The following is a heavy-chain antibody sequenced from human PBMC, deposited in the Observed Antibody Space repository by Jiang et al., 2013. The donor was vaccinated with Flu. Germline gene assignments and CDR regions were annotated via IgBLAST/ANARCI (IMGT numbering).Heavy chain of an antibody. CDR2: IYSGGST. Sequence: VQLVESGGGLVQPGGSLRLSCAASGFTVSSNYMSWVRQAPGKGLEWVSVIYSGGSTYYADSVKGRFTISRDNSKNTLYLQMNSLRAEDTAVYYCATPKGLYYYYGMDVWAKGPRSPSPQ. V-gene: IGHV3-66*01. CDR3: ATPKGLYYYYGMDV. CDR1: GFTVSSNY. J-gene: IGHJ6*04.